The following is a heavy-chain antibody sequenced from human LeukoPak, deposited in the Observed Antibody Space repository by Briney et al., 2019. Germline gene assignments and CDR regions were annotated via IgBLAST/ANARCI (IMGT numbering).Heavy chain of an antibody. CDR3: AKTEAPAAIRAGSDY. V-gene: IGHV3-23*01. J-gene: IGHJ4*02. D-gene: IGHD2-2*02. CDR2: ISGSGSAT. Sequence: TGGSLRLSCAASGFTFSNYGMSWVRQPPGKWLEWVSTISGSGSATYNAGSVKGRFTTSRDNSNNMLCLQMNSLRAEDTAVYYCAKTEAPAAIRAGSDYWGQGTLVTVSS. CDR1: GFTFSNYG.